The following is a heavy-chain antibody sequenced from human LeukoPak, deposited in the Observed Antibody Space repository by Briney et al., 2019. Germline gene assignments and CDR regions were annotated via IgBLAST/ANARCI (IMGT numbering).Heavy chain of an antibody. CDR1: GFIVSSYY. CDR3: ARGPTDYGDYPGY. CDR2: ISSSSSYT. V-gene: IGHV3-11*03. Sequence: GGSLRLSCAASGFIVSSYYMTWVRQAPGKGLEWVSYISSSSSYTNYADSVKGRFTISRDNAKNSLYLQMNSLRAEDTAVYYCARGPTDYGDYPGYWGQGTLVTVSS. D-gene: IGHD4-17*01. J-gene: IGHJ4*02.